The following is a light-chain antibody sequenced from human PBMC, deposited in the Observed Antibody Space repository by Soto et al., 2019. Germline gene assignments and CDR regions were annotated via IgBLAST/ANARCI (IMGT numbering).Light chain of an antibody. CDR1: QSVSSY. Sequence: EIVLTQSTATLSLSPGDRPPLSCRASQSVSSYLAWYQQKPGQAPRLLIYDASNRATGIPARFSGSGSGTDFTLTISSLEPEDFAVYYCQQRSNWPLITFGQGTRLEI. CDR3: QQRSNWPLIT. V-gene: IGKV3-11*01. J-gene: IGKJ5*01. CDR2: DAS.